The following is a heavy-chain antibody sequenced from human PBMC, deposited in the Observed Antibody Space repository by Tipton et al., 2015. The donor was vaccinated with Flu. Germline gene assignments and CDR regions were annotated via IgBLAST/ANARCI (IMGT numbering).Heavy chain of an antibody. V-gene: IGHV4-59*01. CDR3: ARDPSLGMPDYFDF. CDR1: GDSIGSYY. Sequence: TLSLTCNVSGDSIGSYYWSWIRQPPGKGLEWIGFVEYSGSTSYNPSLKSRVTISVNTSKNQFSLRLTSVTAADTAVYYCARDPSLGMPDYFDFWGQGTLVTASS. J-gene: IGHJ4*02. CDR2: VEYSGST. D-gene: IGHD2-2*01.